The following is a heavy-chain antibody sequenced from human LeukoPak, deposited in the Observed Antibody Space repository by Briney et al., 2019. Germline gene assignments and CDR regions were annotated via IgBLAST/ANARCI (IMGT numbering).Heavy chain of an antibody. J-gene: IGHJ5*02. V-gene: IGHV1-3*01. CDR3: ARVYYAGWFDP. D-gene: IGHD2-8*01. Sequence: EASVKVCCKASGYTFTSYAMHWVRQAPGQRLEWMGWINAGNGNTKYSQKFQGRVTITRDTSASTAYMELSSLRSEDTAVYYCARVYYAGWFDPWGQGTLVTVSS. CDR1: GYTFTSYA. CDR2: INAGNGNT.